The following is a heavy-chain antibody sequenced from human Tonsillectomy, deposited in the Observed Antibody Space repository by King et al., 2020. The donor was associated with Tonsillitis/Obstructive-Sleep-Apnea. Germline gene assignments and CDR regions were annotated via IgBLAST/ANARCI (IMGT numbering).Heavy chain of an antibody. J-gene: IGHJ6*02. CDR3: AKTRGVGDTGYYYGMDV. D-gene: IGHD1-26*01. Sequence: VQLVEPGGGVVQPGRSLRLSCAASGFTFSRYGMHWVRQAPGKGLEWVAVISYDGSNKYYADSVKGRFTISRDNSKNTLYLKMNSLRAEDTAVYYCAKTRGVGDTGYYYGMDVWGQGTTVTVSS. V-gene: IGHV3-30*18. CDR2: ISYDGSNK. CDR1: GFTFSRYG.